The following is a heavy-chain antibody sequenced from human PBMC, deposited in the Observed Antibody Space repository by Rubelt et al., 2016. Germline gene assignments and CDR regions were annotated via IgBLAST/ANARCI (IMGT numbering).Heavy chain of an antibody. Sequence: QVQLVQSGAEVKKPGASVKVSCKASGYTFTSYGISWVRQAPGHGLEYMGGIIPIFGTTNSAQRFQGRVTLIAAVSTETAYMEVGSRRSEETAVCYCARDSVAGSREGVDLWGQGTLVTVSS. CDR2: IIPIFGTT. D-gene: IGHD6-19*01. CDR3: ARDSVAGSREGVDL. CDR1: GYTFTSYG. V-gene: IGHV1-69*13. J-gene: IGHJ5*02.